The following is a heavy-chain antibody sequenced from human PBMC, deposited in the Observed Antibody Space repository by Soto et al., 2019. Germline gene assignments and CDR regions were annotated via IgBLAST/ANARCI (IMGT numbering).Heavy chain of an antibody. V-gene: IGHV3-30-3*01. J-gene: IGHJ4*02. CDR3: ARDHDSSGSHGDY. CDR2: ISYDGSNK. Sequence: QVQLVESGGGVVQPGRSLRLSCAASGFTFSSYAIHWVRQAPGKGLEWVAVISYDGSNKYYADSVKGRFTISRDNSKNTLYLQMNSLRAEDTAVYYCARDHDSSGSHGDYWGQGTLVTVSS. CDR1: GFTFSSYA. D-gene: IGHD3-22*01.